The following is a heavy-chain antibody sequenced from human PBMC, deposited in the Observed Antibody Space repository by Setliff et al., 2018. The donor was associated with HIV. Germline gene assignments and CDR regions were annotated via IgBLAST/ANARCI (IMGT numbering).Heavy chain of an antibody. D-gene: IGHD3-22*01. J-gene: IGHJ4*02. CDR1: GFTFSSYG. V-gene: IGHV3-30*02. CDR2: IRYDGSNK. CDR3: AKDRYSHSIDSPFDY. Sequence: PGGSLRLSCAASGFTFSSYGMHWVRQAPGKGLEWVAFIRYDGSNKYYADSVKGRFTISRDNSKNTLYLQMNSLRAEDTAVYYCAKDRYSHSIDSPFDYWGQGTLVTVSS.